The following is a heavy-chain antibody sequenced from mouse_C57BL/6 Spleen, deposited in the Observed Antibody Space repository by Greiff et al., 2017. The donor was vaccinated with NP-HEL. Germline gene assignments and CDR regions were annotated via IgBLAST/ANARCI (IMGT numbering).Heavy chain of an antibody. J-gene: IGHJ4*01. CDR1: GYNFTSYW. D-gene: IGHD2-12*01. CDR3: ARGGDDGVLYAMDY. CDR2: IDPSDSYT. V-gene: IGHV1-69*01. Sequence: VQLQQPGAELVMPGASVKLSCKASGYNFTSYWMHWVKQRPGQGLEWIGEIDPSDSYTNYNQKFKGKSTLTVDKSSSTAYMQLSSLTSEDSAVYYCARGGDDGVLYAMDYWGQGTSGTVSS.